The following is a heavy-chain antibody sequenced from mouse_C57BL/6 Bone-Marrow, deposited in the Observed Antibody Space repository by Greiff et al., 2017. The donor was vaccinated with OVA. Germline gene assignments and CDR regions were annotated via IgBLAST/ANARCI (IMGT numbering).Heavy chain of an antibody. V-gene: IGHV1-76*01. CDR2: IYPGSGNT. CDR3: ARCGSHYCAMDY. Sequence: VKLVESGAELVRPGASVKLSCKASGYTFTDYYINWVKQRPGQGLEWIARIYPGSGNTYYNQTFKGKATLTAEKSSSTAYMQLSSLTSEDSAVYFCARCGSHYCAMDYWGQGTSVTVSS. D-gene: IGHD1-1*01. CDR1: GYTFTDYY. J-gene: IGHJ4*01.